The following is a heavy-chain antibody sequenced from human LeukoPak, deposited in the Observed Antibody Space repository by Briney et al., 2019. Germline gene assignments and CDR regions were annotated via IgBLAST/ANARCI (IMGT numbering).Heavy chain of an antibody. J-gene: IGHJ5*02. CDR2: FDPEDGET. V-gene: IGHV1-24*01. D-gene: IGHD5-12*01. CDR1: GYTLTELS. Sequence: ASVKVSCKVSGYTLTELSMHWVRQAPGKGLEWMGGFDPEDGETIYAQKFQGRVTMTEDTSTDTAYMELSSLRSEDTAVYYCATAELWGGYELRNLWAQGTLVTVSS. CDR3: ATAELWGGYELRNL.